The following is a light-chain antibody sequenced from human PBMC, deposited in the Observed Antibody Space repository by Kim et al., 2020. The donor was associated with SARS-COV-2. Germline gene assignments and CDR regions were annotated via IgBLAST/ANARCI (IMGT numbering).Light chain of an antibody. CDR2: QVS. CDR3: MQGTYWPYT. V-gene: IGKV2-30*02. CDR1: QGLAHSDGNTY. Sequence: QPAPISCRASQGLAHSDGNTYLNWFHQRPGQSPRRLIYQVSKRDSGVPDRFSGSGSGTDFTLIIHRVEAEDVGIYDCMQGTYWPYTFGQGTKLEI. J-gene: IGKJ2*01.